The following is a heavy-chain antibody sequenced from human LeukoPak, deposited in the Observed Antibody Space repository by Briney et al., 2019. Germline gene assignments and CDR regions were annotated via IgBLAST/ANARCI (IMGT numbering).Heavy chain of an antibody. J-gene: IGHJ4*02. CDR1: GFTSYSDY. CDR3: ATGRATNMY. CDR2: LKRDGSER. Sequence: GGSLRLSCAVSGFTSYSDYMSWVRQAPGRGLEWVASLKRDGSERTYVDSVKGRFSISRDSAKDSLYLRMNGLGAEDTAVYYCATGRATNMYWGQGVLVTVSS. D-gene: IGHD1-26*01. V-gene: IGHV3-7*01.